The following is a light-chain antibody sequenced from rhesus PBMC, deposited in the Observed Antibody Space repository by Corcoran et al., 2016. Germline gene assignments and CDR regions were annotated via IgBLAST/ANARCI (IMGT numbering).Light chain of an antibody. CDR1: QGISSW. CDR3: QQYSSRPLT. J-gene: IGKJ4*01. CDR2: KAS. Sequence: DIQMTQSPSSLSASVGDTVTITCRASQGISSWLAWNQQKPGKAPKLLIYKASSLQSGVPSRFSGSGSGTDFTLTLSHLQSEDFATYYCQQYSSRPLTFGGGTKVELK. V-gene: IGKV1-22*01.